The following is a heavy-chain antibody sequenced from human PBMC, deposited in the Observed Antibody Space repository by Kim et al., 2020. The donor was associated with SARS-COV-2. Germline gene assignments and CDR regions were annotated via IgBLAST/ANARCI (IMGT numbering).Heavy chain of an antibody. CDR2: INHSGST. CDR3: ARRLYDYIWGSYRYTVYFDC. D-gene: IGHD3-16*02. J-gene: IGHJ4*02. Sequence: SETLSLTCAVYGGSFSAYYWSWIRQPPGKGLEWIGEINHSGSTNYNPSLKSRVTISVDTSNNKFSLKLSSVTAADTAAYYCARRLYDYIWGSYRYTVYFDCWGQGTLVTVSS. V-gene: IGHV4-34*01. CDR1: GGSFSAYY.